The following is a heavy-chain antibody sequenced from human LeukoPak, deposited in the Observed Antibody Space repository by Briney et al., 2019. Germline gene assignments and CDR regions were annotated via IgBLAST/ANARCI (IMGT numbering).Heavy chain of an antibody. CDR1: GFTFSSYW. D-gene: IGHD2-2*01. CDR2: IKQDGSEK. J-gene: IGHJ4*02. Sequence: GGSLRLSCAASGFTFSSYWMSWVRQAPGKGLEWVANIKQDGSEKYYVDSVKGRFTISRDNAKNSLYLQMNSLRAEDTAVYYCARWRLYCSSTSCYFDYWGQGTLVTVPS. V-gene: IGHV3-7*03. CDR3: ARWRLYCSSTSCYFDY.